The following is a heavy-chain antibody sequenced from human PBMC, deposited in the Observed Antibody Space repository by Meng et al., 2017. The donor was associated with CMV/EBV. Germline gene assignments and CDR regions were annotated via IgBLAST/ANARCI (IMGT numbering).Heavy chain of an antibody. CDR1: GRSISSGDYY. J-gene: IGHJ5*02. CDR2: IYYSGST. V-gene: IGHV4-30-4*08. CDR3: ARVYCSGGSCYGNWFDP. D-gene: IGHD2-15*01. Sequence: PQSRPVPVKPSPTPALTRTASGRSISSGDYYWSWIRQPPGKGLEWIGYIYYSGSTYYNPSLKSRVTISVDTSKNQFSLKLSSVTAADTAVYYCARVYCSGGSCYGNWFDPWGQGTLVTASS.